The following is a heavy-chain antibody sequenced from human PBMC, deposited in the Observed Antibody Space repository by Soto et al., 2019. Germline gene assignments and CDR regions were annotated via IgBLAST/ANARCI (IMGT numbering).Heavy chain of an antibody. CDR2: IYSRGST. CDR3: ARLPGDGRGDSCRIDY. D-gene: IGHD2-15*01. J-gene: IGHJ4*02. Sequence: QLQLQESGPGLVKPSETLSLTCTVSGGSISSSSYYWGWIRHPPGKGLEWIGSIYSRGSTYYNLSLKSRVTIAVDTSKNQFSLQLSSVTAADTAVYVCARLPGDGRGDSCRIDYWGQGTLVTVSA. V-gene: IGHV4-39*01. CDR1: GGSISSSSYY.